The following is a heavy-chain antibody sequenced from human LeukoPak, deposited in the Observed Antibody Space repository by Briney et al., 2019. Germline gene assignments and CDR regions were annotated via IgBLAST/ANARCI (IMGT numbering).Heavy chain of an antibody. D-gene: IGHD3-22*01. V-gene: IGHV3-21*01. CDR2: ISSSSSYI. Sequence: GGSLRLSCAASGFTFSSYSMNWVRQAPGKGLEWVSSISSSSSYIYYADSVKGRFTISRDNAKNSLYLQMNSLRAEDTAVYYCVRAPPSYYYDSRGLYAFDIWGQGTMVTVSS. J-gene: IGHJ3*02. CDR3: VRAPPSYYYDSRGLYAFDI. CDR1: GFTFSSYS.